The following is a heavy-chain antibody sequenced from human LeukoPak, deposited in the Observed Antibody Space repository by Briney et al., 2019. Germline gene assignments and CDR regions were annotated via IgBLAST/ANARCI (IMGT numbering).Heavy chain of an antibody. V-gene: IGHV4-34*01. Sequence: SETLSLTCAVYGGSFSGYYWSWIRQPPGKGLEWIGEINHSGSTNYNPSLKSRVTISVDTSKNQFSLKLSSVTAADTAVCYCARAPSGSYYVYYFDYWGQGTLVTVSS. J-gene: IGHJ4*02. CDR2: INHSGST. CDR3: ARAPSGSYYVYYFDY. CDR1: GGSFSGYY. D-gene: IGHD1-26*01.